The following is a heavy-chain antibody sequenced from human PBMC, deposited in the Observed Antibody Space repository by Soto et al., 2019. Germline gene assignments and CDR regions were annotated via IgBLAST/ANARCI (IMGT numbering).Heavy chain of an antibody. CDR2: ISGGGGSS. Sequence: EVQLLESGGGLVQPGGSLRLSCAASGFTFSNYAMSWVRQAPGKGLEWVSGISGGGGSSYYADSVKGRFTISRDNSKNTLYLQMNSRRAEDSAVYYCANNCGVDCLSVFVYGGQGTRVIVSS. V-gene: IGHV3-23*01. D-gene: IGHD2-21*02. CDR1: GFTFSNYA. J-gene: IGHJ4*02. CDR3: ANNCGVDCLSVFVY.